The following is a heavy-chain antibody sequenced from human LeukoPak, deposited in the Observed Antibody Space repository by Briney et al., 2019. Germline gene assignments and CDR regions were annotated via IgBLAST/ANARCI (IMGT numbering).Heavy chain of an antibody. CDR2: ISSSSSYI. J-gene: IGHJ4*02. D-gene: IGHD3-3*01. CDR3: ARDNKGGDFWSGYYDKFDY. CDR1: GFTFSSYS. V-gene: IGHV3-21*01. Sequence: GGSLRLSCAASGFTFSSYSMNWVRQAPGKGLEWVSSISSSSSYIYYADSVKGRFTISRDNAKNSLYLQMNSLRAEVTAVYYCARDNKGGDFWSGYYDKFDYWGQGTLVTVSS.